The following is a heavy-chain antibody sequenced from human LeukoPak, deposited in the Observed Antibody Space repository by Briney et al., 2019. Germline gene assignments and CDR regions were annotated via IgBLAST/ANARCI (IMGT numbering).Heavy chain of an antibody. CDR3: ARHIVVVPAAFNWFDP. D-gene: IGHD2-2*01. V-gene: IGHV4-59*08. CDR2: IYYSGST. CDR1: GGSISSYY. J-gene: IGHJ5*02. Sequence: SETLSLTCTVSGGSISSYYWSWIRQPPGKGLEWIGYIYYSGSTNYNPSLKSRVTILVDTSKNQFSLRLSSVTAADTAVYYCARHIVVVPAAFNWFDPWGQGTLVTVSS.